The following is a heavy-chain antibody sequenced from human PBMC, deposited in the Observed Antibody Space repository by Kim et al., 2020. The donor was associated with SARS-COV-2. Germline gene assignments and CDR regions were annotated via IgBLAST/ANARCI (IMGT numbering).Heavy chain of an antibody. V-gene: IGHV1-2*02. J-gene: IGHJ4*02. CDR3: ASGGRTVAVSSLDH. CDR1: GYTFTDYY. CDR2: MNPKSGDT. Sequence: ASVKVSCRASGYTFTDYYMHWVRQAPGHGLECMGWMNPKSGDTKYAQHFQGRVTMTRDTSINTAYMELSRLTSDDPAVYYCASGGRTVAVSSLDHWGQGT. D-gene: IGHD6-19*01.